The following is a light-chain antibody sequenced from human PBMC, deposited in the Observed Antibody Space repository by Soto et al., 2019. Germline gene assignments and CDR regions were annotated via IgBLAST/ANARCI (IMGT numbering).Light chain of an antibody. Sequence: QSVLTQPPSASGTPGQRVTLSCSGSSSNIGDNPVNWYQQLPGTAPKLLIDSYNQRPSGVPDRFSASKSGTSASLAISGLQSDDEAVYYCAAWDVRLYVFGTGTKVTVL. V-gene: IGLV1-44*01. CDR3: AAWDVRLYV. CDR2: SYN. J-gene: IGLJ1*01. CDR1: SSNIGDNP.